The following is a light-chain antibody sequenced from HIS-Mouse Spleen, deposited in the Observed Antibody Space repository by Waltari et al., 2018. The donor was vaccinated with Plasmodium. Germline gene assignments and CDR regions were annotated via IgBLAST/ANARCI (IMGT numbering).Light chain of an antibody. Sequence: AIQMTQSPSSLSASVGDRVTTTCRASQGIRNDLGCYQQKPGKAPKLLISAASSLQSGVPSRFSGSGSGTDFTLTISSRQPEDFAPYYCLQDYNYPYTFGQGTKLEIK. CDR3: LQDYNYPYT. J-gene: IGKJ2*01. V-gene: IGKV1-6*01. CDR1: QGIRND. CDR2: AAS.